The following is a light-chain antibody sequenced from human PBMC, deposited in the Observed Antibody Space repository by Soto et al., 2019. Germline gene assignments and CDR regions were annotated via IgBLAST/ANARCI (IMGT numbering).Light chain of an antibody. CDR3: CSYTRGKPCQLV. CDR1: SSDVGGYNY. CDR2: DVS. J-gene: IGLJ1*01. Sequence: QSVLTQPASVSGSPGQSITISCTGTSSDVGGYNYVSWYQQHPGKAPKFMIYDVSNRPSGVSNRFSGSKSGNTASLTISGLQAEDEADYYCCSYTRGKPCQLVFRTGTKVTDL. V-gene: IGLV2-14*01.